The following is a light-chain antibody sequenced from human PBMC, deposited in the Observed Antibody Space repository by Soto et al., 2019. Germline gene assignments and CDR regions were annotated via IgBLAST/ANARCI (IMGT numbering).Light chain of an antibody. V-gene: IGKV3-11*01. CDR1: QSVSSQ. J-gene: IGKJ1*01. CDR3: AQRVWPWT. CDR2: DAS. Sequence: IVFTQSPATLSLSPGERSTFSCRASQSVSSQLAWYQHEPGQSPRLLIYDASNRTTGIPDRFSGSGSGTDFPLTISILEPEYFAVYYCAQRVWPWTVGQGTKMDIK.